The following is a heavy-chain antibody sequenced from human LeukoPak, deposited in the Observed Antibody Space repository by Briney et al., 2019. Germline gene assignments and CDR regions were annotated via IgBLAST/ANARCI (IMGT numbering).Heavy chain of an antibody. CDR3: ARDIRPLSYMDV. CDR1: GFTFSSYS. J-gene: IGHJ6*03. Sequence: GGSLRLSCAASGFTFSSYSLNWVRQAPGKGLEWVSSISSSSSYIYYADSVKGRFTISRDSAKNSLYLQMNSLRAEDTAVYYCARDIRPLSYMDVWGKGTTVTVSS. D-gene: IGHD2-21*01. V-gene: IGHV3-21*01. CDR2: ISSSSSYI.